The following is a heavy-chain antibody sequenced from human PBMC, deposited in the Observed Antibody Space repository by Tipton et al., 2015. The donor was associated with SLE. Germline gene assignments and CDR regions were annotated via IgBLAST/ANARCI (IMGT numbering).Heavy chain of an antibody. CDR1: GYSFTSYW. V-gene: IGHV5-10-1*01. Sequence: VQLVQSGAEVKKPGESLRISCKGSGYSFTSYWISWVRQMPGKGLEWMGRIDPSDSYTNYSPSFQGHVTISADKSISTAYLQWSSLKASDTAMYYCATGARQNYDFWRGFDAFDIWGQGTMVTVSS. CDR3: ATGARQNYDFWRGFDAFDI. D-gene: IGHD3-3*01. J-gene: IGHJ3*02. CDR2: IDPSDSYT.